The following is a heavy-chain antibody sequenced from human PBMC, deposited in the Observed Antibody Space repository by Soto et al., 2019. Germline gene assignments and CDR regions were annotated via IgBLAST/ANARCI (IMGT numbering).Heavy chain of an antibody. Sequence: QVQLVQSGAEVKKPGSSVKVSCKASGGTFSSYAISWVRQAPGQGLEWMGGIIPIFGTANYAQKLQGRVTIPADESTSTDYMELSSLRSEDTAVYYCARDQGENGDYVWYFDLWGRGTLVTVSS. D-gene: IGHD4-17*01. V-gene: IGHV1-69*01. CDR3: ARDQGENGDYVWYFDL. CDR1: GGTFSSYA. J-gene: IGHJ2*01. CDR2: IIPIFGTA.